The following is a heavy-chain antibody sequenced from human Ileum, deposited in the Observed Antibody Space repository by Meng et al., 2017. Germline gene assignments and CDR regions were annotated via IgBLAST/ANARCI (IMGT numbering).Heavy chain of an antibody. V-gene: IGHV3-33*01. CDR2: IWADGNTK. Sequence: QVDLVGAGGGVVQPGRSLRLSCAAFGFSFKSYGMHWVRQAPGKGLEWVAVIWADGNTKDYADSVKGRFTISRDNSKNTLYLQMSSLRAEDTAVYYCATDRGGSPFDYWGQGTLVTVSS. CDR1: GFSFKSYG. CDR3: ATDRGGSPFDY. J-gene: IGHJ4*02. D-gene: IGHD2-15*01.